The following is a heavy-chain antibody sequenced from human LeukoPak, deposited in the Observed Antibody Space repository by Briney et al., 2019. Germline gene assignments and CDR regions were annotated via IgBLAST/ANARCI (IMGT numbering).Heavy chain of an antibody. CDR1: GFTFSGYS. J-gene: IGHJ4*02. Sequence: GGSLRISCAASGFTFSGYSMSWVRQAPGKGLKCVSYISSSSNTIYYADSVKGRFTISRDNAKNSLYLQMNSLRDEDTAVYYCARDLRRGDYVDYWGQGTLVTVSS. CDR3: ARDLRRGDYVDY. V-gene: IGHV3-48*02. D-gene: IGHD4-17*01. CDR2: ISSSSNTI.